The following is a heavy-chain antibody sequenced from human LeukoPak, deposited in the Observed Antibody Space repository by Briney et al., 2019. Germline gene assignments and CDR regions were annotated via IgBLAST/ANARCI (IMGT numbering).Heavy chain of an antibody. CDR1: GDSISSYH. Sequence: SETLSLTCTVSGDSISSYHWSWLRQPPGKGLEWIGYMYYSGSTNYNPSLKSRVTVSVDTSKNQFSLNLTSVTAADTAMYYCARVDSSSWYSVDYWGQGTLVTVSS. CDR2: MYYSGST. V-gene: IGHV4-59*01. J-gene: IGHJ4*02. D-gene: IGHD6-13*01. CDR3: ARVDSSSWYSVDY.